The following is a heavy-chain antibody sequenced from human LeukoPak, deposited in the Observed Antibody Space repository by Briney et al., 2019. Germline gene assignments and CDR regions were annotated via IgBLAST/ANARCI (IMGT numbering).Heavy chain of an antibody. CDR2: IYDRGTT. CDR3: ARHCRFYGSGSYYHYYYYMDV. D-gene: IGHD3-10*01. V-gene: IGHV4-39*01. CDR1: GGPIGSSTYY. J-gene: IGHJ6*03. Sequence: SETLSLTCTVSGGPIGSSTYYWGWIRQPPGKGLEWIGSIYDRGTTHYNPSLKSRVTISVDTSKNQFSLKLSSVTAADTAVYYCARHCRFYGSGSYYHYYYYMDVWGKGTTVTVSS.